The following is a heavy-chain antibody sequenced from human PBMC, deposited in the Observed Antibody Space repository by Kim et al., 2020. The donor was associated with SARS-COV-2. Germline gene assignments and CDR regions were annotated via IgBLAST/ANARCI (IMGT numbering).Heavy chain of an antibody. Sequence: SETLSLTCTVSGGSISSDGYYWNWIRQHPGKGLEWIGHIYYSGSTYSNPSLQSRVTISVDTSKNQFSLRLSSVTAADTAVYYCARLIKTTDRSGWVDYWGQGTLVTVSS. CDR1: GGSISSDGYY. V-gene: IGHV4-31*03. D-gene: IGHD6-19*01. CDR2: IYYSGST. CDR3: ARLIKTTDRSGWVDY. J-gene: IGHJ4*02.